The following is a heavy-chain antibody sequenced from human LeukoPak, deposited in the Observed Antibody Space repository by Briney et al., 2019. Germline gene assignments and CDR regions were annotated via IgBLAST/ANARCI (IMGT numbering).Heavy chain of an antibody. CDR1: GGSFSGYY. Sequence: PSETLSLTCAVYGGSFSGYYWSWIRQPPGKGLEWIGEINHSGSTNYNPSLKSRVTISVDTSKNQFSLKLSSVTAADTAVYYCARGRGYSGASRYFDLWGRGTLVTVSS. V-gene: IGHV4-34*01. J-gene: IGHJ2*01. CDR3: ARGRGYSGASRYFDL. CDR2: INHSGST. D-gene: IGHD5-12*01.